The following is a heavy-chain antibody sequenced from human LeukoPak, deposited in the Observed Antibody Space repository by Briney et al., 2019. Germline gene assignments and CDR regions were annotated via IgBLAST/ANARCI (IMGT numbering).Heavy chain of an antibody. CDR3: QGGSYWSHFDY. V-gene: IGHV5-51*01. Sequence: GESLKISCKGSGYSFTHYWIGWVRQMPGKGLEWMGIIYPGDSDTRYSPSFQGQVTISADKSISTAYLQWSSLKASDTTMYLRQGGSYWSHFDYWGQGTLVTVSS. CDR2: IYPGDSDT. D-gene: IGHD1-26*01. J-gene: IGHJ4*02. CDR1: GYSFTHYW.